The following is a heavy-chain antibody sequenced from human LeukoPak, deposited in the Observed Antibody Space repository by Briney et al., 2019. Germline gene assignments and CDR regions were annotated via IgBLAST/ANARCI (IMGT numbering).Heavy chain of an antibody. J-gene: IGHJ3*02. Sequence: PGGSLRLSCAASGFTFSSYTMNWVRQAPGKGLEWVSSISSSGGYIFYADSVKGRFTISRDNAKNSLYLQMNSLRAEDTSLYYCASSGSEWLTELVIWGQGTLVTVSS. CDR3: ASSGSEWLTELVI. V-gene: IGHV3-21*03. D-gene: IGHD6-19*01. CDR1: GFTFSSYT. CDR2: ISSSGGYI.